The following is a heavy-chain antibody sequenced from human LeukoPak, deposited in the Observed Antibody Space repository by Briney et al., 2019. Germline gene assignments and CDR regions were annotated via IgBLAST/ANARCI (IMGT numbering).Heavy chain of an antibody. D-gene: IGHD3-22*01. CDR2: INPNSGGT. CDR1: GYTFTGYY. Sequence: ASVKVSCKASGYTFTGYYMHWVRQAPGQGLEWMGRINPNSGGTNYAQKFQGRVTMTRDTSISTAYMELSRLRSDDTAVCHCARSYDSIFDYWGQGTLVTVSS. V-gene: IGHV1-2*06. J-gene: IGHJ4*02. CDR3: ARSYDSIFDY.